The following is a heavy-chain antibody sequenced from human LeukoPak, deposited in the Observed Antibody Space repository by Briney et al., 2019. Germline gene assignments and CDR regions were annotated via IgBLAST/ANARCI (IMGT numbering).Heavy chain of an antibody. CDR1: GFNFNNYW. CDR2: IKDDGSGE. Sequence: GGSLRLSCAASGFNFNNYWMSWLRQAPGKGLEWVANIKDDGSGEYYVDSVKGRFTIVRDNAYNSLYLQMNSLRVEDTAIYFCARFTRRYSEDYWGQGTLVSVSS. V-gene: IGHV3-7*03. J-gene: IGHJ4*02. CDR3: ARFTRRYSEDY. D-gene: IGHD2-2*02.